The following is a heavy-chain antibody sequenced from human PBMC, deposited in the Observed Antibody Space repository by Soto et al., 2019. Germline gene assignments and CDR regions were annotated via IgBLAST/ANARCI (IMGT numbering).Heavy chain of an antibody. CDR2: IYPGDSDT. V-gene: IGHV5-51*01. Sequence: GESLKISCKGSGYSFTSYWIGWVRQMPGKGLEWMGIIYPGDSDTRYSPSFQGQVTISADRSISTAYLQWSSLKASDTAMYYCARPHYCSGGSCYSGYYYGMDVWGQGTTVTVSS. CDR1: GYSFTSYW. D-gene: IGHD2-15*01. J-gene: IGHJ6*02. CDR3: ARPHYCSGGSCYSGYYYGMDV.